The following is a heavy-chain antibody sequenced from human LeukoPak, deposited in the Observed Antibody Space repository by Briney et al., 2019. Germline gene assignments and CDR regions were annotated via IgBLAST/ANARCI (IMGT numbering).Heavy chain of an antibody. V-gene: IGHV3-7*01. Sequence: GGSLRLSCAASGFTFSSYWVSWVRQAPGKGLEWVANIKQDGSEKYYVDSVKGRFTISRDNAKNSLYLQMNSLRAEDTAVYYCARDQAPTYYYDFWSGYIDYWGQGTLVTVSS. CDR1: GFTFSSYW. CDR3: ARDQAPTYYYDFWSGYIDY. J-gene: IGHJ4*02. D-gene: IGHD3-3*01. CDR2: IKQDGSEK.